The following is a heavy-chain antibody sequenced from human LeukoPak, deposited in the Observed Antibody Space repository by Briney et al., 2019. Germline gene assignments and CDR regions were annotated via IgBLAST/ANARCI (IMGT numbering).Heavy chain of an antibody. CDR1: GYTFTRYY. J-gene: IGHJ4*02. CDR2: IAPSSGTT. D-gene: IGHD3-10*01. CDR3: ARASGSSAVPFDY. Sequence: ASVKASCKASGYTFTRYYLHWVRQAPGQGLEWMGVIAPSSGTTSYAQKFQGRVTMTRDTSTSTLYMELSSLTSEDTAVYYCARASGSSAVPFDYWGQGTLVTVSS. V-gene: IGHV1-46*01.